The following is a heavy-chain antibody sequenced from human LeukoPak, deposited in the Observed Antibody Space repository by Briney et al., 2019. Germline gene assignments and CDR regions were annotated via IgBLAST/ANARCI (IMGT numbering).Heavy chain of an antibody. CDR1: GFTFSSYG. V-gene: IGHV3-33*01. CDR3: ARDSPVHCSGGSCYSYYYYGMDV. Sequence: GGSLRLSCAASGFTFSSYGMHWVRQAPGKGLEWVAVIWYDGSNKYYADSVKGRFTISRDNSKNTLYLQMNSLRAEDTAVYYCARDSPVHCSGGSCYSYYYYGMDVWGQGTTVTVSS. D-gene: IGHD2-15*01. CDR2: IWYDGSNK. J-gene: IGHJ6*02.